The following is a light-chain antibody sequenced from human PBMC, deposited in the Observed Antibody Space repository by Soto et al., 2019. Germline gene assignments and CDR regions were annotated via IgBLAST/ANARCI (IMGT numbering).Light chain of an antibody. V-gene: IGLV1-51*02. Sequence: QSVLTQPPSVSAAPEQKVTISCSGSSSYVSWYQQLPGTAPKLLIYENNKRPSGIPDRFSGSKSGTSATLGITGLQTGDEADYYCGTWDSSLSAGWVFGGGTKVTVL. J-gene: IGLJ3*02. CDR1: SSY. CDR3: GTWDSSLSAGWV. CDR2: ENN.